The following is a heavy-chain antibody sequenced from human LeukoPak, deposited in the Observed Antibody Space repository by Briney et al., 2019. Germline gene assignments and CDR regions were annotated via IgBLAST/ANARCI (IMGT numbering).Heavy chain of an antibody. Sequence: ASVKVSCKASGYTFTGYYMHWVRQAPGQGLEWMGIINPSGGSTSYAQKFQGRVTMTRDTSTSTVYMELSSLRSEDTAVYYCARDVGDYESFDYWGQGTLVTVSS. V-gene: IGHV1-46*01. J-gene: IGHJ4*02. CDR3: ARDVGDYESFDY. CDR2: INPSGGST. CDR1: GYTFTGYY. D-gene: IGHD4-17*01.